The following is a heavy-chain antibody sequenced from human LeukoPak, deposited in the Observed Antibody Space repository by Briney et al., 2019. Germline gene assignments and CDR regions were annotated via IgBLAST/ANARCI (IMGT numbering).Heavy chain of an antibody. CDR1: GGTFSSYA. V-gene: IGHV1-69*01. CDR2: IIPIFGTA. Sequence: SVKVSCKASGGTFSSYAISWVRQAPGQGLEWMGGIIPIFGTANYAQKFQGRVTITADESTSTAYMELSSLRSEDTDVYYCAGRIQLWLSPFDYWGQGTLVTVSS. D-gene: IGHD5-18*01. CDR3: AGRIQLWLSPFDY. J-gene: IGHJ4*02.